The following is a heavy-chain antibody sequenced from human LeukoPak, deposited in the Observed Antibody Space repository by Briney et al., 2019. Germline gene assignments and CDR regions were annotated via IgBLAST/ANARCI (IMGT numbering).Heavy chain of an antibody. J-gene: IGHJ4*02. CDR1: GNSISSGDNY. Sequence: SQTLSLTCTVSGNSISSGDNYWSWIRQPAGKGLEWIGRIYTSGTIYYNPSLKSRVTISIDTSKNQFSLKLRSVNAADTAVYYCARVNGRNYYFDYWGQGTLVTVSS. D-gene: IGHD4-23*01. V-gene: IGHV4-61*02. CDR2: IYTSGTI. CDR3: ARVNGRNYYFDY.